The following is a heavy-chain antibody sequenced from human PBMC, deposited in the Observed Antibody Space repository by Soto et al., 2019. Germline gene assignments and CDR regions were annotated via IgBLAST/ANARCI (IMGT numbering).Heavy chain of an antibody. CDR1: GGSISSSDHY. Sequence: QLQLQESGPGLVKPSETLSLTCTVSGGSISSSDHYWGWIRQPPGRGLEWIGSMYYTGSTYYNPPIESRVTIFLDTSKNQFSLKLSSVTAADAAVYYCARHNYGVDVWGQGTTVTVSS. V-gene: IGHV4-39*01. CDR3: ARHNYGVDV. CDR2: MYYTGST. J-gene: IGHJ6*02.